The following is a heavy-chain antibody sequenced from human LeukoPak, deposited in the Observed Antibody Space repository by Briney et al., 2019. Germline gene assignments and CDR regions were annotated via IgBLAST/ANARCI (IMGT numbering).Heavy chain of an antibody. Sequence: PGVSLRLSCAAAGFTFSSYWMHWVRQAPGKGLVWVSRINSDGSSTSYADSVKGRFTISRDNAKNTLYLQMNSLRAEDTAVYYCARDPTVRYFDWLLAGWFDPCGQGTLVTVSS. J-gene: IGHJ5*02. CDR3: ARDPTVRYFDWLLAGWFDP. CDR2: INSDGSST. D-gene: IGHD3-9*01. CDR1: GFTFSSYW. V-gene: IGHV3-74*01.